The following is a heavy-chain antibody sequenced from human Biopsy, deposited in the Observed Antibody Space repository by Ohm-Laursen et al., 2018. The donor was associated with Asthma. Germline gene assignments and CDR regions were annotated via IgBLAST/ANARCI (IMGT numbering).Heavy chain of an antibody. V-gene: IGHV3-30*18. J-gene: IGHJ4*02. D-gene: IGHD1-26*01. Sequence: SLRLSCAASGSTFSNYGMHWVRQAPGKGLDWVAVISFDGSNKNYTDSVKGRFTISRDNSRNTLHLQMNSLRAEDTAVYYCAKDVFPGWELRRGPDYWGQGTLVSVSS. CDR1: GSTFSNYG. CDR2: ISFDGSNK. CDR3: AKDVFPGWELRRGPDY.